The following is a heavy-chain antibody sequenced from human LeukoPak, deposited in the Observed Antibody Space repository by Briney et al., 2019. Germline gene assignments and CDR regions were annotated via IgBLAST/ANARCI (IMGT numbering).Heavy chain of an antibody. J-gene: IGHJ4*02. V-gene: IGHV3-23*01. CDR1: GFTFSSYA. CDR3: AEHAGARSGFYQGY. Sequence: GGSLRLSCATSGFTFSSYAMSWVRQAPGGGLEWVSGISGSGEYTYYADSVKGRFTVSRDNAKNTLSLQMSTLRAEDTAVYYCAEHAGARSGFYQGYWGQGTLVTVSS. CDR2: ISGSGEYT. D-gene: IGHD3-22*01.